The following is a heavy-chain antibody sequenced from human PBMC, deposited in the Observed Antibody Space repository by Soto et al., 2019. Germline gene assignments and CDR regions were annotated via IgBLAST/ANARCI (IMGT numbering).Heavy chain of an antibody. CDR2: ITGGGSYV. CDR1: GFTFSSYA. CDR3: AKGSAPGSPYYFDH. D-gene: IGHD6-25*01. Sequence: EVQLLESGGGLVQPGGSLRLSCVASGFTFSSYAMSWVRQAPGKGLEWVSAITGGGSYVFHADSVKGRFTISRDNSRNTLYMQMNSLRAEDTAVYYCAKGSAPGSPYYFDHWGQGTLVTVSS. V-gene: IGHV3-23*01. J-gene: IGHJ4*02.